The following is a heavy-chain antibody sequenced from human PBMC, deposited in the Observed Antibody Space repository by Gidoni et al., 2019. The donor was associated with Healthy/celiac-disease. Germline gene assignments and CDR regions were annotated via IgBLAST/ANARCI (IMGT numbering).Heavy chain of an antibody. J-gene: IGHJ5*02. CDR3: ARDFLTIFGVVIDNWFDP. V-gene: IGHV1-18*04. CDR2: ISAYNGNT. D-gene: IGHD3-3*01. CDR1: GYTFTSYG. Sequence: QVQLVQSGAEVKKPGASVKVSCKDSGYTFTSYGISWVRQAPGQGLEWMGWISAYNGNTNYAQKLQGRVTMTTDTSTSTAYMELRSLRSDDTAVYYCARDFLTIFGVVIDNWFDPWGQGTLVTVSS.